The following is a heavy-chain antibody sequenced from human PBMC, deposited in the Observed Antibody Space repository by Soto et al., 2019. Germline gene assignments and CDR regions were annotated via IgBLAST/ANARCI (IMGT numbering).Heavy chain of an antibody. D-gene: IGHD6-13*01. CDR3: ASSLRAHSSSWGYHYYYYMDV. CDR2: IYYSGST. V-gene: IGHV4-59*01. Sequence: SETLSLTCTVSGGSISSYYWSWIRQPPGKGLEWIGYIYYSGSTNYNPSLKSRVTISVDTSKNQFSLKLSSVTAADTAVYYCASSLRAHSSSWGYHYYYYMDVWGKGTTVTVSS. J-gene: IGHJ6*03. CDR1: GGSISSYY.